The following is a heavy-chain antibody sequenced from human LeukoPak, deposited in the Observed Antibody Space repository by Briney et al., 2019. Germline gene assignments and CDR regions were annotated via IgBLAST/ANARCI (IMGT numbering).Heavy chain of an antibody. CDR2: VNSDGSST. J-gene: IGHJ4*02. V-gene: IGHV3-74*01. CDR3: AGTLWFGELSPAEFDY. Sequence: GGSLRLSCAASGFTFSSYWMHWVRQAPGKGLVWVSRVNSDGSSTSYADSVKGRFTISRDNAKNTLYLQMNSLRAEDTAVYYCAGTLWFGELSPAEFDYWGQGTLVTVSS. D-gene: IGHD3-10*01. CDR1: GFTFSSYW.